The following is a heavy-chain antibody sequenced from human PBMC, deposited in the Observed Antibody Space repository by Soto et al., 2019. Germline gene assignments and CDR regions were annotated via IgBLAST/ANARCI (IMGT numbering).Heavy chain of an antibody. CDR3: ANVLGYCSSTSCLYYDYGMDV. D-gene: IGHD2-2*01. V-gene: IGHV1-69*01. J-gene: IGHJ6*02. CDR1: GGTFSSYA. Sequence: QVQLVQSGAEVKKPGSSVKVSCKASGGTFSSYAISWVRQAPGQGLEWMGGIIPIFGTANYAQKFQGRVTITADESTSTAYMELSSLRSEDTAVHYCANVLGYCSSTSCLYYDYGMDVWGQGTTVTVSS. CDR2: IIPIFGTA.